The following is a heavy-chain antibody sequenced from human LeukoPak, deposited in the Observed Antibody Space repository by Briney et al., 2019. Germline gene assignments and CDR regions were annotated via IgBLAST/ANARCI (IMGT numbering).Heavy chain of an antibody. CDR2: IYTGGST. CDR1: GGSIGTYY. J-gene: IGHJ4*02. D-gene: IGHD2-2*01. Sequence: SETLSLTCSVSGGSIGTYYWSWIRQPAGEGLEWIGRIYTGGSTNYNPSLKSRVTLSIETPKNQFSLELTSVTAADTAVYYCARAPTAYCLSTNCQPYFDYWGQGILVTVSS. CDR3: ARAPTAYCLSTNCQPYFDY. V-gene: IGHV4-4*07.